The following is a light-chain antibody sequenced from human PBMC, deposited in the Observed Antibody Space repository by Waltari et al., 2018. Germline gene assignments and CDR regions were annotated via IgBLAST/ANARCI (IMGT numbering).Light chain of an antibody. Sequence: QSALAQPASVSGIPGQSIPISCTGTRSDIGGYTYFSWYQQHSGQAPKVILYDVTYRPSGISNRFSGSKSGNTASLTIYGLQAEDEAYYYCSSYTSNISWVFGGGTKLTVL. CDR1: RSDIGGYTY. CDR2: DVT. CDR3: SSYTSNISWV. J-gene: IGLJ3*02. V-gene: IGLV2-14*03.